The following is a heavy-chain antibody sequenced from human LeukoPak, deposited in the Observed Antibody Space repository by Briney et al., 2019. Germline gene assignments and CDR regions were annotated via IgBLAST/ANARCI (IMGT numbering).Heavy chain of an antibody. Sequence: SETLSLTCTVSGGSISSYYWSWIRQPPGKGLEWIGYIYTSGSTNYNPSFKSRVTISVDTSKNQFSLKLSSVTAADTAVYYCARLPYDAFDIWGQGTMVTVSS. CDR2: IYTSGST. CDR3: ARLPYDAFDI. V-gene: IGHV4-4*09. CDR1: GGSISSYY. J-gene: IGHJ3*02.